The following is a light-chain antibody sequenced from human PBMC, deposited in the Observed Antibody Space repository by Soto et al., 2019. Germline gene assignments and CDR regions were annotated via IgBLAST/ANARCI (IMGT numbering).Light chain of an antibody. CDR3: QQYDDLPLT. V-gene: IGKV1-33*01. Sequence: DIQMTQSPFSLSASVGDRVTVTCQASQDITNYLSWYQQKPGKAPKLLISDASNLEIGVPSRFSGRGSGTDFSLTINNLQPEDFATYFCQQYDDLPLTFGGGTKVEVK. CDR2: DAS. J-gene: IGKJ4*01. CDR1: QDITNY.